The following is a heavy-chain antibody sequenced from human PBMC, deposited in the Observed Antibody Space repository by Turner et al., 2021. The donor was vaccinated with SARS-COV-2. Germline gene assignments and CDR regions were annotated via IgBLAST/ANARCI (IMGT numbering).Heavy chain of an antibody. V-gene: IGHV3-30*18. D-gene: IGHD6-13*01. CDR3: AKDALPAAGKLNSYFDY. CDR2: ISYDGSEK. CDR1: GCTFTSYG. J-gene: IGHJ4*02. Sequence: QVQLVQSAGGVVQPGRSLRTSCSASGCTFTSYGIHWVRQAPGKGLEWAAVISYDGSEKYYADSVKGRFTISRDNSKNTLYLQMSSLRPDDTAVYDCAKDALPAAGKLNSYFDYWGQGTLVTVSS.